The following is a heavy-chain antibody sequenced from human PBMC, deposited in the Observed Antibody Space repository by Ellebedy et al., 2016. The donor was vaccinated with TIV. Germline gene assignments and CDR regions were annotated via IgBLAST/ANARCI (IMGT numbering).Heavy chain of an antibody. D-gene: IGHD2-2*01. Sequence: ASVKVSXXASGGTFSSYAINWVRQATGQGLEWMGWMNPNSGNTGYAQKFQGRVTITADKSTSTAYMELSSLRSEDTAVYYCARDDCSSTSCLTHAYYYYGMDVWGQGTTVTVSS. V-gene: IGHV1-8*03. CDR1: GGTFSSYA. J-gene: IGHJ6*02. CDR3: ARDDCSSTSCLTHAYYYYGMDV. CDR2: MNPNSGNT.